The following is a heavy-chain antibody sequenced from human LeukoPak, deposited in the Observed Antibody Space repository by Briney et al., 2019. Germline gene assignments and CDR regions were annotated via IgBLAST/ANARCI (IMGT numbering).Heavy chain of an antibody. V-gene: IGHV1-8*03. CDR2: TNPYNGEK. D-gene: IGHD3-16*01. Sequence: ASVKVSCKASGYTFTNYDINWVRLAAGQGPEGRGGTNPYNGEKGYEKKFQGRVTITTDTYTSTAYMEVSKLRAEDTAMHLCARFGGGAAKYGRFDHWGQGTLVPVSS. CDR3: ARFGGGAAKYGRFDH. J-gene: IGHJ4*02. CDR1: GYTFTNYD.